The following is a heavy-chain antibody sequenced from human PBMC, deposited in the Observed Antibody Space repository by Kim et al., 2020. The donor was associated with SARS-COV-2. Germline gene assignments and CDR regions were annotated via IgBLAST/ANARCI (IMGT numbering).Heavy chain of an antibody. V-gene: IGHV3-7*01. Sequence: YVDSVQDRFTMSRDNAKNSLYLQMSSLRTEDTAIYYCAALDTVQVPGGIWGQGTLVTVSS. CDR3: AALDTVQVPGGI. J-gene: IGHJ4*02. D-gene: IGHD3-10*01.